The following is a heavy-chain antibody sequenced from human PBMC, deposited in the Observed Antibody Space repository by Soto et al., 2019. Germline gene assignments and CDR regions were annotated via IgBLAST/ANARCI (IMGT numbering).Heavy chain of an antibody. CDR2: MSPNSGRT. D-gene: IGHD2-2*02. Sequence: ASGKVSCKASGYTFSNHDINWVRQATGQGLEWMGWMSPNSGRTGYAQKFQGRVTMTRNTSSSTAYMELSSLRSDDTAVYYCARGKRYTNDYWGQGTLVTVSS. V-gene: IGHV1-8*01. CDR3: ARGKRYTNDY. CDR1: GYTFSNHD. J-gene: IGHJ4*02.